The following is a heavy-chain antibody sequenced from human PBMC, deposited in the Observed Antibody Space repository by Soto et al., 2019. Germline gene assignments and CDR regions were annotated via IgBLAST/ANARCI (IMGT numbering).Heavy chain of an antibody. Sequence: QVQLVESGGGVVQPGRSLRLSCAASGFTFSSYGMHWVRQAPGKGLEWVAVIWYDGNTKDYADSVKGRFTISRYDSKNTLYMHMSSLRAEDTAVYYCVRDNNWSPYYWGQGTLVTVSS. D-gene: IGHD1-1*01. CDR2: IWYDGNTK. CDR3: VRDNNWSPYY. J-gene: IGHJ4*02. V-gene: IGHV3-33*01. CDR1: GFTFSSYG.